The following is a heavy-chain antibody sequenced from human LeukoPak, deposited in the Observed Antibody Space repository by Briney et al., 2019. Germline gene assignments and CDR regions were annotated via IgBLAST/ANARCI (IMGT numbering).Heavy chain of an antibody. Sequence: SETLSLTCTVSGGSISTSNYYWGWIRQPPGKGLEWIGNIFYSGSTYYSPSLRSRVTISLDTSRNQFSLKLNSVTAADTAVYYCTREGPPVHYTGYYDYWGQGTLVTVSS. CDR3: TREGPPVHYTGYYDY. D-gene: IGHD3-9*01. J-gene: IGHJ4*02. CDR1: GGSISTSNYY. V-gene: IGHV4-39*07. CDR2: IFYSGST.